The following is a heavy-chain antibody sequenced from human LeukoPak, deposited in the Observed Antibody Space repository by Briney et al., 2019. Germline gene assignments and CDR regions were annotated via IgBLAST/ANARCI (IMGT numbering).Heavy chain of an antibody. J-gene: IGHJ4*02. CDR2: ISSSSSYI. Sequence: GGSLRLSCAASGFTFSSYSMNWVRQAPGKGLEWCSSISSSSSYIYYADSVKGRFTISRDNAKNSLYLQMNSLRAEDTAVYYCARSGDTAMVTGHFDYWGQGTLVTVSS. CDR3: ARSGDTAMVTGHFDY. D-gene: IGHD5-18*01. CDR1: GFTFSSYS. V-gene: IGHV3-21*01.